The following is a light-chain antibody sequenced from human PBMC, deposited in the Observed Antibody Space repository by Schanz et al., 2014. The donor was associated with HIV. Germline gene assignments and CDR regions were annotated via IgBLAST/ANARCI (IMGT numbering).Light chain of an antibody. CDR3: SSYTTSSTLV. J-gene: IGLJ2*01. CDR1: SSDVGSYNL. CDR2: EVN. Sequence: QSALTQPASVSGSPGQSITISCTGTSSDVGSYNLVSWYQQHPGKAPKLMIYEVNKRPSGVPDRFSGSKSGNTASLTVSGLQAEDEADYYCSSYTTSSTLVFGGGTKLT. V-gene: IGLV2-14*02.